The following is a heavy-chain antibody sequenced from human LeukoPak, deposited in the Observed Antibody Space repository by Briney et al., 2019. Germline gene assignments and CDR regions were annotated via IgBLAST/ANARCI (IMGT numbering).Heavy chain of an antibody. J-gene: IGHJ4*02. Sequence: SETLSLTCTVSGGSISSYYWSWIRQPAGKGLEWIGRIYTSGSTNYNPSLKSRVTMSVDTSKKQFSLKLSSVTAADTAVYYCARDKLIAAAGLFDYWGQGTLVTVSS. V-gene: IGHV4-4*07. CDR1: GGSISSYY. D-gene: IGHD6-13*01. CDR2: IYTSGST. CDR3: ARDKLIAAAGLFDY.